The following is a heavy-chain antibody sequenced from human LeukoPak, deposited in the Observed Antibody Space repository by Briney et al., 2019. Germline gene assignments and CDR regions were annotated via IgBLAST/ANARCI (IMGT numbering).Heavy chain of an antibody. Sequence: ASVKVSCKASGYTFTSYDFSWVRQAPGQGLEWMGWISAYNGNTNYAQILQGRLTMTTDTSTSTAYMELRSLRSDDTAVYYCARQGYGGNSQGAPDYWGQGTLVTVSS. CDR3: ARQGYGGNSQGAPDY. J-gene: IGHJ4*02. D-gene: IGHD4-23*01. CDR1: GYTFTSYD. CDR2: ISAYNGNT. V-gene: IGHV1-18*01.